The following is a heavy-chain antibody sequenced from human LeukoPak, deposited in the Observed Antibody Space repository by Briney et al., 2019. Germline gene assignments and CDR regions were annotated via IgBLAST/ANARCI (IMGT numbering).Heavy chain of an antibody. CDR2: ISWNSGSI. CDR1: GFTFDDYA. CDR3: AKGVPYYYDSSGYFDY. J-gene: IGHJ4*02. V-gene: IGHV3-9*01. D-gene: IGHD3-22*01. Sequence: HPGGSLRLSCAASGFTFDDYAMHWVRQAPGKGLEWVSGISWNSGSIGYADSVKGRFTISRDNAKNSLYLQMNSLRAEDTALYYCAKGVPYYYDSSGYFDYWGQGTLVTVSS.